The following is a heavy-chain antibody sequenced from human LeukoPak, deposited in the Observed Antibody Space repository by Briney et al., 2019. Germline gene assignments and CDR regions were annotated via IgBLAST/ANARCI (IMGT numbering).Heavy chain of an antibody. J-gene: IGHJ4*02. Sequence: ASVKVSCKASGYTFTGYCMHWVRQAPGQGLEWMGWINPNSGGTNYAQKFQGWVTMTRDTSISTAYMELNRLRSDDTAVYYCARKSRRAHYFDYWGQGTLVTVSS. V-gene: IGHV1-2*04. CDR3: ARKSRRAHYFDY. CDR1: GYTFTGYC. CDR2: INPNSGGT.